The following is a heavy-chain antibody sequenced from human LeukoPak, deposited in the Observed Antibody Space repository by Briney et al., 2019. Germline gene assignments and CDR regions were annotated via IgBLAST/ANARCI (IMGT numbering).Heavy chain of an antibody. CDR3: ARLGYCSSNSCYGVDY. D-gene: IGHD2-2*01. V-gene: IGHV1-18*01. J-gene: IGHJ4*02. Sequence: ASVKVSCKASGYTFTSYGISWVRQAPGQGLEWMGWISAYNGNTNYAQMFQDRVTMSTDTSTSTAYMELRSLRFDDTAVYYCARLGYCSSNSCYGVDYWGQGTLVTVSS. CDR2: ISAYNGNT. CDR1: GYTFTSYG.